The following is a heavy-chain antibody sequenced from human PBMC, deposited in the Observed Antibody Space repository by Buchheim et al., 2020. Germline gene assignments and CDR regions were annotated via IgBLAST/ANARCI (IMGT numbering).Heavy chain of an antibody. CDR3: ARGGDIVVVVAADNWFDP. V-gene: IGHV4-34*01. CDR1: GGSFSGYY. D-gene: IGHD2-15*01. CDR2: INHSGSA. J-gene: IGHJ5*02. Sequence: QVQLQQWGAGLLKPSETLFLTCAVYGGSFSGYYWSWIRQPPGKGLEWIGEINHSGSANYNPSLKSRVTMSVYTSKNQISLKLNSVTAAETAVYYCARGGDIVVVVAADNWFDPWGQGTL.